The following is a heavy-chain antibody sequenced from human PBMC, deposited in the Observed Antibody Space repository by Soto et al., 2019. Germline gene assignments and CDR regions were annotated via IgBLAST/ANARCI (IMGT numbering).Heavy chain of an antibody. Sequence: EVQLVESGGGLVKPGGSLRLSCAASGFTFSSYSMNWVRQAPGKGLEWVSSISSSSSYIYYADSVMGRFTISRDNAKNSLYLQMNSLRAEDTAVYYCASLIAARPIPPVDLWGRGTLVTVSS. D-gene: IGHD6-6*01. CDR2: ISSSSSYI. CDR1: GFTFSSYS. V-gene: IGHV3-21*01. CDR3: ASLIAARPIPPVDL. J-gene: IGHJ2*01.